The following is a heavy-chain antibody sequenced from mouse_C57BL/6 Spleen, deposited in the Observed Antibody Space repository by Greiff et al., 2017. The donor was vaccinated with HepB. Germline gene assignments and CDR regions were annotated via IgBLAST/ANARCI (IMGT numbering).Heavy chain of an antibody. Sequence: QVQLQQSGAELVRPGTSVKVSCKASGYAFTNYLIEWVKQRPGQGLEWIGVINPGSGGTNYNEKFKGKATLTADKSSSTAYMQLSSLTSEDSAVSFCARSRRQLRYGDYFDYWGQGTTLTVSS. D-gene: IGHD3-2*02. CDR2: INPGSGGT. CDR1: GYAFTNYL. CDR3: ARSRRQLRYGDYFDY. J-gene: IGHJ2*01. V-gene: IGHV1-54*01.